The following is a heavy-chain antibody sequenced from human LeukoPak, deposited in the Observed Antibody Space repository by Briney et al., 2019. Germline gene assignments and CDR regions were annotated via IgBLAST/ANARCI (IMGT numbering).Heavy chain of an antibody. CDR2: INPNSGGT. D-gene: IGHD1-26*01. CDR1: GYTFTGYY. J-gene: IGHJ4*02. Sequence: ASVKVSCKASGYTFTGYYMHWVRQAPGQGLEWMGWINPNSGGTNYAQKFQGRVTLTRDMSTSTDYLELSSLRSEDTAVYYCVPKWDHGDYWGQGTLVTVSS. CDR3: VPKWDHGDY. V-gene: IGHV1-2*02.